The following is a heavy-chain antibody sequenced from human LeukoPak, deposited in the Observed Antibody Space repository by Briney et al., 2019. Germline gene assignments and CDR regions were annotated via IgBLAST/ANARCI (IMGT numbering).Heavy chain of an antibody. CDR3: TTYSPGDAFDI. CDR2: IRSKANSYAT. CDR1: GFTFSGSA. V-gene: IGHV3-73*01. Sequence: PGGSLKLSCAASGFTFSGSAMHWVRQASGKGLEWVGRIRSKANSYATAYAASVKGRFTISRDDSKNTAYLQMNSLKTEDTAVYYGTTYSPGDAFDIWGQGTMVTVSS. D-gene: IGHD1-14*01. J-gene: IGHJ3*02.